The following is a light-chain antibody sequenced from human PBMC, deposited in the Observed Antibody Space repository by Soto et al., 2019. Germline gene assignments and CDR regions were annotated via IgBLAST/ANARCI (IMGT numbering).Light chain of an antibody. V-gene: IGLV4-60*02. J-gene: IGLJ3*02. CDR2: VEGSGSY. CDR1: SGHSSYS. Sequence: QPVLTQSSSASASLGSSLKLTCTLSSGHSSYSIAWHQQQPGKAPRYLMKVEGSGSYNKESGVPDRFSGSGSGTDRYLTISNLQFEDEADYYCETWDSNTRVFGGGTKVTVL. CDR3: ETWDSNTRV.